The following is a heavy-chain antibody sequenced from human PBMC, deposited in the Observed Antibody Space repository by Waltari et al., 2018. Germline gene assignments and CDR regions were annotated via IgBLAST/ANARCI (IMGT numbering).Heavy chain of an antibody. CDR2: ISGSCGST. CDR3: AKNTIFGVDEFGY. CDR1: GFTFSSYA. D-gene: IGHD3-3*01. J-gene: IGHJ4*02. Sequence: EVQLVESGGGLVQPGGSLRLSCAASGFTFSSYALSWAGPGPGKGLEWVSAISGSCGSTYYADSVKGRFTISRDNSKNTLYLQMNSLRAEDTAVYYCAKNTIFGVDEFGYWGQGTLVTVSS. V-gene: IGHV3-23*04.